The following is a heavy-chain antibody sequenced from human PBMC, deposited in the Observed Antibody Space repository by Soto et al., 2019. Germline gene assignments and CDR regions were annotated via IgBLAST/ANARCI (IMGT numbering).Heavy chain of an antibody. CDR3: AHLKIMTSSSAFDI. J-gene: IGHJ3*02. CDR2: IYWDDDK. V-gene: IGHV2-5*02. CDR1: GFSLSTSGAG. Sequence: QITLKESGPPLVKPTQTLTLTCTFSGFSLSTSGAGVGWIRQPPGKALEWLAFIYWDDDKRYSPSLKSRSIITKDTSKNQVVLTMTNMDPVDTATYYCAHLKIMTSSSAFDIWGQGTMVSVSS. D-gene: IGHD3-16*01.